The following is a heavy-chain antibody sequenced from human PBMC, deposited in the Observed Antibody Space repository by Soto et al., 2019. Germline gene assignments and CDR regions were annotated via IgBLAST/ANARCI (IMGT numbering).Heavy chain of an antibody. Sequence: QVQLVQSGAEVKKPGSSVKVSCKASGGTFSSYAISWVRQAPGQGLEWMGGIIPIFGTANYAQKFQGRVTITADESTSTAYMEVSSLRSEDTAVYYCASTYYYDSSGYPQPSYYYYYGMDVWGQGTTVTVSS. CDR2: IIPIFGTA. CDR3: ASTYYYDSSGYPQPSYYYYYGMDV. J-gene: IGHJ6*02. CDR1: GGTFSSYA. V-gene: IGHV1-69*01. D-gene: IGHD3-22*01.